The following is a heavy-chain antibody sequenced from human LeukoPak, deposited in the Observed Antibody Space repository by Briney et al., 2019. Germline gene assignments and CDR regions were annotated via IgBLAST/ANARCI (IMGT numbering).Heavy chain of an antibody. V-gene: IGHV4-31*03. Sequence: SQTLSLTCTVSGVSISSGGYYWIWIRQHPGQGLEWIGYIYYSGITYYNPSLKSRVTISVYTSKNQFCLKLSSVTAADTAVYYCARAPVRRGEDWGQGALVTVSS. CDR2: IYYSGIT. CDR1: GVSISSGGYY. D-gene: IGHD3-10*01. J-gene: IGHJ4*02. CDR3: ARAPVRRGED.